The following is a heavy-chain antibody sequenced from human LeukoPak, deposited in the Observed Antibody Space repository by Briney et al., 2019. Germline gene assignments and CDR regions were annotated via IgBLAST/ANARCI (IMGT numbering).Heavy chain of an antibody. Sequence: SETLSLTCAVYGGSFSGYYWSWIRQPPGKGLEWIGEINHSGSTNYNPSLKSRVNISVDTSKNQFSLKLSSVTAADTAVYYCARFPFRVLRYFDWLADFDYWGQGTLVTVSS. CDR3: ARFPFRVLRYFDWLADFDY. CDR2: INHSGST. V-gene: IGHV4-34*01. D-gene: IGHD3-9*01. J-gene: IGHJ4*02. CDR1: GGSFSGYY.